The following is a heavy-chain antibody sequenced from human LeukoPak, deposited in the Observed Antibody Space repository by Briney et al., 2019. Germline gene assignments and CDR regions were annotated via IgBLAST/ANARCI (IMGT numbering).Heavy chain of an antibody. CDR1: GGSISSSSYY. J-gene: IGHJ3*02. Sequence: SETLSLTCTVSGGSISSSSYYWGWIRQPPGKGLEWIGSIYYSGSAYYNPSLKSRVTISVDTSKTQFSLKLSSVTAADTAVYYCARDQVYYSSSWYGGVGASHAFDIWGQGTMVTVSS. D-gene: IGHD6-13*01. CDR2: IYYSGSA. V-gene: IGHV4-39*02. CDR3: ARDQVYYSSSWYGGVGASHAFDI.